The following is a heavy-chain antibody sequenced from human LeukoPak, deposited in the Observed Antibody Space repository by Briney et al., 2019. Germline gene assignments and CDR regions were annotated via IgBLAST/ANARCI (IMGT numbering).Heavy chain of an antibody. V-gene: IGHV3-15*01. Sequence: PGGSLRLSCAASGFTFSNAWMSWVRQAPGKRLEWVGRIKSKTDGGTTDYAAPVKGRFTISRDDSKNTLYLQMNSLKTEDTAVYYCTTSPWAVQLWLRRYFDYWGQGTLVTVSS. J-gene: IGHJ4*02. D-gene: IGHD5-18*01. CDR1: GFTFSNAW. CDR3: TTSPWAVQLWLRRYFDY. CDR2: IKSKTDGGTT.